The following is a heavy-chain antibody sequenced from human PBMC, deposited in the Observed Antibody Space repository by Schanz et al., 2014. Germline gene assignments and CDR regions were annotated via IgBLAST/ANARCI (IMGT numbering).Heavy chain of an antibody. CDR3: AREDCSATSCYFRY. J-gene: IGHJ4*02. CDR1: GFTFISYD. Sequence: QAQLVESGGGVVQPGRSLRLSCVASGFTFISYDKHWVRQAPGKGLEWVAVIRYDGRNKNFVESVKGRFTISRDNSNNTVYLQMNTLRAEDTAVYYCAREDCSATSCYFRYWGQGTLVTVSA. D-gene: IGHD2-21*01. V-gene: IGHV3-33*01. CDR2: IRYDGRNK.